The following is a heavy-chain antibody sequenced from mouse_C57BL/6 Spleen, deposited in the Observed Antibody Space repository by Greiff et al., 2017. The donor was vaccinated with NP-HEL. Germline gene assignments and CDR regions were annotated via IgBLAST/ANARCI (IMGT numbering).Heavy chain of an antibody. CDR2: IDPSDSYT. D-gene: IGHD1-1*01. V-gene: IGHV1-59*01. CDR1: GYTFTSYW. CDR3: ATPFITTVVATWRAYFDY. J-gene: IGHJ2*01. Sequence: QVQLQQPGAELVRPGTSVKLSCKASGYTFTSYWMHWVKQRPGQGLEWIGVIDPSDSYTNYNQKFKGKATLTVDTSSSTAYMQLSSLTSEDSAVYYGATPFITTVVATWRAYFDYWGQGTTLTVSS.